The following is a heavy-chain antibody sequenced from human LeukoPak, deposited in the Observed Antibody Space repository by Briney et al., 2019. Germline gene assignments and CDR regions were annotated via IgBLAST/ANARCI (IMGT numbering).Heavy chain of an antibody. CDR3: ARQGGSSSPHYYYYMDV. Sequence: KPSETLSLTCAVSGYSISSGYYWGWFRQPPGKGLEWIGCMCHSGSTYYNPSLKSRVTISVDTSKNQFSLKLSSVTAADTAVYYCARQGGSSSPHYYYYMDVWGKGTTVTVSS. V-gene: IGHV4-38-2*01. J-gene: IGHJ6*03. D-gene: IGHD6-13*01. CDR1: GYSISSGYY. CDR2: MCHSGST.